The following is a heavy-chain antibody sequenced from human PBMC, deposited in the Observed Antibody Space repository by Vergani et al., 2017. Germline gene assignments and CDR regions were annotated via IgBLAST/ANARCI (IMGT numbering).Heavy chain of an antibody. Sequence: VQLVESGGGVVQPGRSLRPSCAASGFTFSSYGMHWVRQAPGKGLEWVAVISYDGSNKYYADSVKGRFTISRDNSKNTLYLQMNSLRAEDTAVYYCAKDYSGWDLDYWGQGTLVTVSS. CDR2: ISYDGSNK. V-gene: IGHV3-30*18. CDR1: GFTFSSYG. J-gene: IGHJ4*02. D-gene: IGHD6-19*01. CDR3: AKDYSGWDLDY.